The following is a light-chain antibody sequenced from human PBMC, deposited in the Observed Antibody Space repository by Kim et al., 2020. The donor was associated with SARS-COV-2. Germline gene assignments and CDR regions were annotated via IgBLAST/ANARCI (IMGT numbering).Light chain of an antibody. CDR1: SSDVGGYNY. J-gene: IGLJ3*02. V-gene: IGLV2-11*01. Sequence: QSALTQPRSVSGSPGQSVTISCTGTSSDVGGYNYVSWYQQPPGKAPKLMFYDVSKRPSGVPDRFSGSKSANTASLTISGLQAEDEADYYCCSYAGSYTWVFGGGTQLTVL. CDR3: CSYAGSYTWV. CDR2: DVS.